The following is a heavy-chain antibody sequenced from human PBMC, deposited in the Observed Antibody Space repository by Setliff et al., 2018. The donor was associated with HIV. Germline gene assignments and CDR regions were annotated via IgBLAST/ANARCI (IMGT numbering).Heavy chain of an antibody. V-gene: IGHV4-61*02. CDR2: VSSRGDT. Sequence: PSETLSLTCTVSGGSISSGDYYWSWIRQPAGKGLEWIGRVSSRGDTNYNPPLKSRVTISVDTSKNQFSLKLSSVTAADTAVYYCAREDYYYYGMDVWGQGTTVTVSS. CDR1: GGSISSGDYY. CDR3: AREDYYYYGMDV. J-gene: IGHJ6*02.